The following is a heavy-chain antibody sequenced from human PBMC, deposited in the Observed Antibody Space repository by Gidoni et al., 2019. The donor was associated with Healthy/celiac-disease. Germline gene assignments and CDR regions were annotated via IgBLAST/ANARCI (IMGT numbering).Heavy chain of an antibody. CDR3: ARERKDYVWGSYRKTPKYNWFDP. CDR2: INHSGST. V-gene: IGHV4-34*01. D-gene: IGHD3-16*02. J-gene: IGHJ5*02. Sequence: QVQLQQWGAGLLKPSETLSLTCAVYGGSFSGYYWSWIRQPPGKGLEWIGEINHSGSTNYNPSLKSRVTISVDTSKNQFSLKLSSVTAADTAVYYCARERKDYVWGSYRKTPKYNWFDPWGQGTLVTVSS. CDR1: GGSFSGYY.